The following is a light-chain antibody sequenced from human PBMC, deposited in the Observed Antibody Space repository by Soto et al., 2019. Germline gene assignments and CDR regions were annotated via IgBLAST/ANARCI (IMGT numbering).Light chain of an antibody. V-gene: IGLV2-14*03. Sequence: QSALTQPASVSGSPGQSITISCTGTSSGVGAYNFVSWYQHYPDKAPKVVIYDVANRPSGVSYRFSASKSGNTASLTISGLQAEDEADYYCMSFTSSNTDVFGTGTKVTVL. CDR3: MSFTSSNTDV. CDR1: SSGVGAYNF. J-gene: IGLJ1*01. CDR2: DVA.